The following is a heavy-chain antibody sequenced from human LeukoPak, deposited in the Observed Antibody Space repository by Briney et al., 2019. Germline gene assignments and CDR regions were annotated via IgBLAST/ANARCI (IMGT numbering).Heavy chain of an antibody. CDR3: ARSSRPCSGGSCYLYSYYYHNMDV. V-gene: IGHV1-46*01. D-gene: IGHD2-15*01. CDR1: GYTFTSYY. Sequence: ASVKVSCKASGYTFTSYYMHWVRQAPGQGLEWMGIINPSGGSTSYAQKFQGRVTMTRDTSTSTVYMELSRLRSDDTAVYYCARSSRPCSGGSCYLYSYYYHNMDVWGKGTTVTISS. J-gene: IGHJ6*03. CDR2: INPSGGST.